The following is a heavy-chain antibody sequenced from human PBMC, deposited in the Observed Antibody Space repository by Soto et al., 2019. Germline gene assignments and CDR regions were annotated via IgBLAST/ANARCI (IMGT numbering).Heavy chain of an antibody. CDR2: IFDSGTT. V-gene: IGHV4-30-4*02. Sequence: SETLSLTCTVSGGSITSDYSCWSWIRQPPGEGLEWIGHIFDSGTTYTNPSLRSQVAISLDTSKNHFSLTLSSLTSEDTAVYYCARDDSGFSGSHYIDYFNYWGQGALVTVSS. CDR1: GGSITSDYSC. J-gene: IGHJ4*02. D-gene: IGHD1-26*01. CDR3: ARDDSGFSGSHYIDYFNY.